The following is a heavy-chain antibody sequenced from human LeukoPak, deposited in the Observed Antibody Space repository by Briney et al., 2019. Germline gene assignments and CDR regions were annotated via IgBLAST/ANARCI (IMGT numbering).Heavy chain of an antibody. CDR1: GCTFSNYG. D-gene: IGHD2-15*01. V-gene: IGHV3-30*02. Sequence: PGGSLRLSCAASGCTFSNYGMHWVRQAPGKGLDWVTFIRFDESDKYYADSVKGRFTISRDNSKNTLYLQMNSLRAEDTAVYYCAKDRAAGGYVDYWGQGTLVTVSS. CDR3: AKDRAAGGYVDY. J-gene: IGHJ4*02. CDR2: IRFDESDK.